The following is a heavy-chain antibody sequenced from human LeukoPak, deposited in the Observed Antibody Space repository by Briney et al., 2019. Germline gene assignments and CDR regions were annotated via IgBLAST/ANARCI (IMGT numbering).Heavy chain of an antibody. J-gene: IGHJ5*02. V-gene: IGHV1-69*04. Sequence: SVKVSCKASGYTFTGYYMHWVRQAPGQGLEWMGRIIPILGIANYAQKFQGRVTITADKSTSTAYMELSSLRSEDTAVYYCAREGIVVVPAAKGFDPWGQGTLVTVSS. CDR2: IIPILGIA. CDR3: AREGIVVVPAAKGFDP. D-gene: IGHD2-2*01. CDR1: GYTFTGYY.